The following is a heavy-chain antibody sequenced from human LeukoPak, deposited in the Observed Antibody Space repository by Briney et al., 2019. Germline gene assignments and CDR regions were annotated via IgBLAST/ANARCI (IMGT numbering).Heavy chain of an antibody. CDR3: ARQFVVVVPAATNPWFDP. CDR2: IYYSGST. V-gene: IGHV4-59*08. Sequence: SETLSLTCTVSGGSISSYYWSWIRQPPGKGLEWIGYIYYSGSTNYNPSLKSRVTISVDTSKNQFSLKLSSVTAADTAVYYCARQFVVVVPAATNPWFDPWGQGTLVTVSS. CDR1: GGSISSYY. J-gene: IGHJ5*02. D-gene: IGHD2-2*01.